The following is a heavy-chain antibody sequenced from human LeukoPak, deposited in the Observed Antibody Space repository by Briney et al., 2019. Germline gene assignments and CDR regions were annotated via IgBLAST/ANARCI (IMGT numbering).Heavy chain of an antibody. CDR3: ASPPQAYYYGSGSSSDAFDI. CDR1: GGSFSGYY. J-gene: IGHJ3*02. D-gene: IGHD3-10*01. Sequence: SETLSLTCAVYGGSFSGYYWSWIRQHPGKGLEWIGEINHSGSTNYNPSLKSRVTISVDTSKNQFSLKLSSVTAADTAVYYCASPPQAYYYGSGSSSDAFDIWGQGTMVTVSS. CDR2: INHSGST. V-gene: IGHV4-34*01.